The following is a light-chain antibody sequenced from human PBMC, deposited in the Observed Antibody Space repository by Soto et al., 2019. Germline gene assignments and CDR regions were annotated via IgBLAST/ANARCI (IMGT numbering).Light chain of an antibody. J-gene: IGKJ5*01. Sequence: DIRVTQSPAFVCGCLGDIVTITCRASQGISSNLAWYQQKPGKAPKLLIYAASTLQSGVPSRFSGSGSGTEFTLTISSLQPEDFATYYCQQFNSYPITFGQGTRLEIK. CDR3: QQFNSYPIT. CDR1: QGISSN. V-gene: IGKV1-9*01. CDR2: AAS.